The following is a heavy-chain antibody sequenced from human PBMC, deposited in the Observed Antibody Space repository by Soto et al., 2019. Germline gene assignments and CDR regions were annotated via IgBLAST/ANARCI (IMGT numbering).Heavy chain of an antibody. J-gene: IGHJ2*01. Sequence: EVQLVESGGGLVQPGRSLRLSCAASGFTFDDYAMHWVRQAPGKGLEWVSVIYSGGSTYYADSVKGRFTISRDNSKNTLYLQMNSLRAEDTAVYYCARAGIAVAGIDWYFDLWGRGTLVTVSS. CDR2: IYSGGST. CDR1: GFTFDDYA. D-gene: IGHD6-19*01. V-gene: IGHV3-66*01. CDR3: ARAGIAVAGIDWYFDL.